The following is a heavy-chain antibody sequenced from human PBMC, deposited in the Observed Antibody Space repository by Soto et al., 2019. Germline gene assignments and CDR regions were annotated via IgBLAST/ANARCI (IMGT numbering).Heavy chain of an antibody. CDR1: GFTFSSYG. Sequence: GESLKISCAASGFTFSSYGMHWVRQAPGKGLEWVAVIWYDGSNKYYAESVKGRFTISRDNSKNTLYLQMNNLRAEDTAVYYCARDSHVGSGWQLTADYWGQGTLVTVSS. D-gene: IGHD6-19*01. J-gene: IGHJ4*02. CDR2: IWYDGSNK. CDR3: ARDSHVGSGWQLTADY. V-gene: IGHV3-33*01.